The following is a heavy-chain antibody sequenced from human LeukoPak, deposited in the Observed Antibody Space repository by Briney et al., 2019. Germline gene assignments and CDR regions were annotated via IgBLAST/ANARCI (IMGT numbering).Heavy chain of an antibody. CDR1: GGSISSSSYY. CDR3: ARSSSIAARRALYYMDV. J-gene: IGHJ6*03. D-gene: IGHD6-6*01. V-gene: IGHV4-39*01. Sequence: SETLSLTCTVSGGSISSSSYYWGWIRQPPGKGLEWIGSIYYSGSIYYNPSLKSRVTISVDTSKNQFSLKLSSVTAADTAVYYCARSSSIAARRALYYMDVWGKGTTVTVSS. CDR2: IYYSGSI.